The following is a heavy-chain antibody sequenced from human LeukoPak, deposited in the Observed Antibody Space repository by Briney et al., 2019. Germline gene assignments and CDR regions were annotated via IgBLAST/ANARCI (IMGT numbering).Heavy chain of an antibody. V-gene: IGHV1-69*04. D-gene: IGHD1-26*01. J-gene: IGHJ4*02. Sequence: SVKVSCKASGGTFSSYAISWVRQAPGQGLEWMGRIIPIFGIANYAQKFQGRVTITADKSTSTAYMELSSLRSEDTAVYYCARDSGSHSPYFDYWGQGTLVTISS. CDR1: GGTFSSYA. CDR2: IIPIFGIA. CDR3: ARDSGSHSPYFDY.